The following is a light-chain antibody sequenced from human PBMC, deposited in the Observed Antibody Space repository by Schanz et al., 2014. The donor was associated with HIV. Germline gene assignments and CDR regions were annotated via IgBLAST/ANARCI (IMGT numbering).Light chain of an antibody. J-gene: IGLJ3*02. Sequence: QSVLTQPPSVSGAPGQRVTISCTGSRSNIGAGYAVQWYQQLPLTAPKLMLYDVSNRPSGVSNRFSGSKSGNTASLAISGLQAEDEADYYCSSYTSSSTWVFGGGTKLTVL. CDR3: SSYTSSSTWV. V-gene: IGLV1-40*01. CDR1: RSNIGAGYA. CDR2: DVS.